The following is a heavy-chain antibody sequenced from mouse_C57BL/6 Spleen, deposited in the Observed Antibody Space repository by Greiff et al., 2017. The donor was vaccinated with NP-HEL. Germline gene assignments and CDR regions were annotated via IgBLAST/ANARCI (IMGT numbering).Heavy chain of an antibody. J-gene: IGHJ2*01. CDR2: INPRSGYP. Sequence: QVQLKQSGAELAKPGASVKLSCKASGYTFTSYWMHWVKQRPGQGLEWIGYINPRSGYPKSNQKLKDKATLTADKSTSTAYMQLSSLTYEDSAVYYCASPWEYYFDYWGQGTTLTVSS. CDR1: GYTFTSYW. V-gene: IGHV1-7*01. CDR3: ASPWEYYFDY. D-gene: IGHD4-1*01.